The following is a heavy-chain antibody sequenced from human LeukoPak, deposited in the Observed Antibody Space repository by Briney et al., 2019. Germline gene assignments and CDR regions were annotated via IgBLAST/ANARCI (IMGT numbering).Heavy chain of an antibody. CDR3: ARAPRTAANFDC. CDR2: ISYDGNNK. Sequence: GRSLRLSCAASGFTFSSYAMHWVRQAPGKGLEWVAVISYDGNNKYYADSVKGRFTISRDNSKNTLYLQMNTLRAEDTAVYYCARAPRTAANFDCWGQGTLVTVSS. CDR1: GFTFSSYA. J-gene: IGHJ4*02. V-gene: IGHV3-30-3*01. D-gene: IGHD6-13*01.